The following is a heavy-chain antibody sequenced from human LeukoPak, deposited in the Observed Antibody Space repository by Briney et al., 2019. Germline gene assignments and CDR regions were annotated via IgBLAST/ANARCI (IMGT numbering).Heavy chain of an antibody. J-gene: IGHJ5*02. CDR1: GGSISSGGYS. Sequence: SQTLSLTCAVSGGSISSGGYSWSWIRQPPGTGLEWIGYIYHSGSTYYNPSLKSRVTISVDRSKNQFSLKLSSVTAADTAVYYCARDQSGGDWFDPWGQGTLVTVSS. CDR3: ARDQSGGDWFDP. V-gene: IGHV4-30-2*01. D-gene: IGHD3-10*01. CDR2: IYHSGST.